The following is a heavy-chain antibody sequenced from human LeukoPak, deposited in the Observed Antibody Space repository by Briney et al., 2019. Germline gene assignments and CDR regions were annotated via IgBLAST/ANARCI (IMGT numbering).Heavy chain of an antibody. CDR1: GGSISSSSYY. Sequence: PSETLSLTCTVSGGSISSSSYYWGWIRQPPGKGLEWIGYIYYSGSTNYNPSLKSRVTISVDTSKNQFSLKLSSVTAADTAVYYCASVRRGMATRRWGQGTLVTVSS. CDR2: IYYSGST. D-gene: IGHD5-24*01. J-gene: IGHJ4*02. CDR3: ASVRRGMATRR. V-gene: IGHV4-39*07.